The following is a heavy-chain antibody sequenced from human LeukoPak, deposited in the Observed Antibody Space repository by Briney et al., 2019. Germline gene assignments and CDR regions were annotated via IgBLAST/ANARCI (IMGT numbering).Heavy chain of an antibody. V-gene: IGHV3-20*04. D-gene: IGHD2-8*01. CDR2: INWNGGST. CDR1: GFTFDDYG. Sequence: GGSLRLSCAASGFTFDDYGMSWVRQAPGKWLEWVSGINWNGGSTGYADSVKGRFTTSRDNAKNSLYLQMNSLRPDDTALYYCSTDPRLLIYWGHGTLVTVSS. CDR3: STDPRLLIY. J-gene: IGHJ4*01.